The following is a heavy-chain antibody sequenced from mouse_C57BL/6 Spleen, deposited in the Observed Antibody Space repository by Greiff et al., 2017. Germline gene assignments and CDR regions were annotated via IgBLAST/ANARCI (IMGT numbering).Heavy chain of an antibody. V-gene: IGHV5-17*01. CDR2: ISSGSSTI. CDR3: ARDYGSRLFAY. CDR1: GFTFSDYG. J-gene: IGHJ3*01. Sequence: EVHLVESGGGLVKPGGSLKLSCAASGFTFSDYGMHWVRQAPEKGLEWVAYISSGSSTIYYADTVKGRFTISRDNAKNTLFLQLTSRRSEETAMYYCARDYGSRLFAYWGQGTLVTVSA. D-gene: IGHD1-1*01.